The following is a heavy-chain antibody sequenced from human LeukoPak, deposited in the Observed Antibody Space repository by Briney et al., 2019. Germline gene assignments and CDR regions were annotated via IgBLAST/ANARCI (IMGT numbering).Heavy chain of an antibody. CDR1: GFTFNSYW. J-gene: IGHJ4*02. CDR2: LKRDGSEK. Sequence: PGGSLRLSCAASGFTFNSYWMGWVRQAPGKGLEWVGNLKRDGSEKYYGDSVKGRFTISRDNAKNSLYLQMNSLRAEDTAVYDCARDKEAAVDFWSGYYPLWGQGTLVTVSS. V-gene: IGHV3-7*01. CDR3: ARDKEAAVDFWSGYYPL. D-gene: IGHD3-3*01.